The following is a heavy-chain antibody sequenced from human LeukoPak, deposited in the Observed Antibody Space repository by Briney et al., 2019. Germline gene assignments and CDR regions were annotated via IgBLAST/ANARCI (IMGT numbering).Heavy chain of an antibody. Sequence: PSETLSLTCTVSGYSISSGYYWGWIRQPPGKGLEWIGSIYHSGSTYYNPSLKSRVTISVDTSKNQFSLKLSSVTAADTAVYYCAREDYGDYASWFDPWGQGTLVTVSS. CDR3: AREDYGDYASWFDP. V-gene: IGHV4-38-2*02. D-gene: IGHD4-17*01. J-gene: IGHJ5*02. CDR1: GYSISSGYY. CDR2: IYHSGST.